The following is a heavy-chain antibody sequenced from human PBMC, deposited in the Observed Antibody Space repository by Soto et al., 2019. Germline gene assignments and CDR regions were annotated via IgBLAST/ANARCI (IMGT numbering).Heavy chain of an antibody. CDR1: GFTVSSNY. CDR2: IYRGGGT. J-gene: IGHJ4*02. Sequence: EVQLVESGGGLIQPGGSLRLSYAASGFTVSSNYMSWVRQAPGKRLEWVSVIYRGGGTYYADSVKGRFTISRDNSKNMLYIQMNSLRAEDTAVYYCARSGYTSSWTGYYFDYWGQGTLVTVSS. V-gene: IGHV3-53*01. D-gene: IGHD6-13*01. CDR3: ARSGYTSSWTGYYFDY.